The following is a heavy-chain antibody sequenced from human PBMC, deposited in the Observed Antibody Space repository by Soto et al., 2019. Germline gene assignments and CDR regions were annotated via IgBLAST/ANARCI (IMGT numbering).Heavy chain of an antibody. CDR3: AKDFIEPYYYDSSGHKVPVHYYYGMDV. CDR1: GFTFSSYA. D-gene: IGHD3-22*01. Sequence: PGGSLRLSCAASGFTFSSYAMSWVRQAPGKGLEWVSAISGSGGSTYYADTVKGRFTISRDNSKNTLYLQMNSLRAEDTAVYYCAKDFIEPYYYDSSGHKVPVHYYYGMDVWGQGTTVTVSS. V-gene: IGHV3-23*01. J-gene: IGHJ6*02. CDR2: ISGSGGST.